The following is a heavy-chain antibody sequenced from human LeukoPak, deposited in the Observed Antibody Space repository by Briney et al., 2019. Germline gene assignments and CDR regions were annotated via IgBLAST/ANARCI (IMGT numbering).Heavy chain of an antibody. J-gene: IGHJ4*02. CDR1: GFTFSSYG. V-gene: IGHV3-21*01. D-gene: IGHD3-3*01. CDR3: ARDFDFWSGSFDY. CDR2: ISSTSSHI. Sequence: GGSLRLSCAASGFTFSSYGMHWVRQAPGKGLEWVSSISSTSSHIYYADSVKGRFTISRDNAKNSLYLQMNSLGAEDTAVYYCARDFDFWSGSFDYWGQGTLVTVSS.